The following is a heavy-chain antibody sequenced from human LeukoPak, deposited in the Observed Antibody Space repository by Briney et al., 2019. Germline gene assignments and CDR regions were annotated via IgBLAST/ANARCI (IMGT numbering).Heavy chain of an antibody. Sequence: GGSLRLSCAASGFTFSSYGMHWVRQAPGKGLEWVAVISYDGSNKYYADSVKGRFTISRDNSKNTLYLQMNSLRAEDTAVYYCAKDQLGYCSGGSCYSTGFDYRGQGTLVTVSS. CDR1: GFTFSSYG. CDR3: AKDQLGYCSGGSCYSTGFDY. V-gene: IGHV3-30*18. J-gene: IGHJ4*02. D-gene: IGHD2-15*01. CDR2: ISYDGSNK.